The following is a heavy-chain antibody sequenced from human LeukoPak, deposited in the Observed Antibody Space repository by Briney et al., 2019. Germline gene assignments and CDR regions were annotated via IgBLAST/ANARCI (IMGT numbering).Heavy chain of an antibody. CDR3: ARDRAPGYCSGGSCYSGYCYYGMDV. CDR2: ISYDGSNK. CDR1: GFTFSSYA. Sequence: PGGSLRLSCAASGFTFSSYAMSWVRQAPGKGLEWVAVISYDGSNKYYADSVKGRFTISRDNSKNTLYLQMNSLRAEDTAVYYCARDRAPGYCSGGSCYSGYCYYGMDVWGQGTTVTVSS. V-gene: IGHV3-30-3*01. J-gene: IGHJ6*02. D-gene: IGHD2-15*01.